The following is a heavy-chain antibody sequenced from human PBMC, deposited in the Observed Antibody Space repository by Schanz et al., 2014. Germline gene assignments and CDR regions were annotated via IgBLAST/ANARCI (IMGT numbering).Heavy chain of an antibody. D-gene: IGHD4-17*01. J-gene: IGHJ4*02. V-gene: IGHV3-33*08. CDR2: IWNNGVTK. CDR3: ARPRFDYGEGDY. CDR1: GFTFSSYA. Sequence: QVQLVESGGGVVQPGRSLRLSCAASGFTFSSYAMHWVRQAPGKGLEWVAVIWNNGVTKYYADSVRGRFTISRDRFQNTLYLRMSSLRAEDTAVYYCARPRFDYGEGDYWGQGTLVTVSS.